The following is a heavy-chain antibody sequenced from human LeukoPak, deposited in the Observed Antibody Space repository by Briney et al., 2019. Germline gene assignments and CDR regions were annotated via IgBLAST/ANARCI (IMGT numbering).Heavy chain of an antibody. CDR3: ARVEDGYNTYYFDY. CDR2: INHSGST. Sequence: SETLSLTCAVYGGSFSGYYWSWIRQPPGKGLEWIGEINHSGSTYYNPSLKSRVTISVDTSKNQFSLKLSSVTAADTAVYYCARVEDGYNTYYFDYWGQGTLVTVSS. CDR1: GGSFSGYY. V-gene: IGHV4-34*01. D-gene: IGHD5-24*01. J-gene: IGHJ4*02.